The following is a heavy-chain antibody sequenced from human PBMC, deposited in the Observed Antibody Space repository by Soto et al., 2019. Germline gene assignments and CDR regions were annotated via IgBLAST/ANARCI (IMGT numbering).Heavy chain of an antibody. CDR1: GFSFSSYS. CDR2: ISSSSSAI. D-gene: IGHD3-10*01. Sequence: PGGSLRLSCAASGFSFSSYSINWVRQAPGKGLEWVSYISSSSSAIYYADSVKGRFTISRDNAKNSLYLQMNSLRAEDTAVYYCARDMPISTSGNYPYYFGYWGQGP. CDR3: ARDMPISTSGNYPYYFGY. V-gene: IGHV3-48*01. J-gene: IGHJ4*02.